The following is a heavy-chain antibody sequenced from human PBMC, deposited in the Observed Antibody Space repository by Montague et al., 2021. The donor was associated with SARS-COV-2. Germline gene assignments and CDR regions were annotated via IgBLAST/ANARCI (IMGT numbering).Heavy chain of an antibody. Sequence: SETLSLTCTVSGGSISSSSYYWGWIRQPPGKGLEWIGSIYHSGSTYYNLSLKSRVTISVDTSKNQFSLKLSSVTAADTAVYYCASQDYYYDGTGYGRMDGLDPWGQGTLVTVSS. J-gene: IGHJ5*02. V-gene: IGHV4-39*01. CDR2: IYHSGST. D-gene: IGHD3-22*01. CDR1: GGSISSSSYY. CDR3: ASQDYYYDGTGYGRMDGLDP.